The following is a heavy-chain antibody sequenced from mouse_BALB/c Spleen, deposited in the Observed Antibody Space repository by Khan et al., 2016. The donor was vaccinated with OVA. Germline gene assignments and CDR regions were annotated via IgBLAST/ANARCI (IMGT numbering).Heavy chain of an antibody. Sequence: QIQLVQSGAELARPGASLKMSCKASGYTFTSYTIHWIKMRPGQGLEWIGYINPSNGYTNYNQKFKDKATLTADKSSSTAYMQLSSLTSEDSAVYYCARKSTRASYWGQGTTLTVSS. D-gene: IGHD3-1*01. J-gene: IGHJ2*01. CDR2: INPSNGYT. CDR3: ARKSTRASY. V-gene: IGHV1-4*01. CDR1: GYTFTSYT.